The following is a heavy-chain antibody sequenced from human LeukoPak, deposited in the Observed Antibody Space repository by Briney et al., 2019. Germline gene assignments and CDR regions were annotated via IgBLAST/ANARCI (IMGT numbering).Heavy chain of an antibody. CDR3: ASFYYDSSGYYTNGVDY. Sequence: SETLSLTCTVSGGSISSYYWSWIRQPPGKGLEWIGYIYYSGSTNYNPSLKGRVTISVDTSKNQFSLKLSSVTAADTAVYYCASFYYDSSGYYTNGVDYWGQGTLVTVSS. J-gene: IGHJ4*02. CDR1: GGSISSYY. CDR2: IYYSGST. D-gene: IGHD3-22*01. V-gene: IGHV4-59*01.